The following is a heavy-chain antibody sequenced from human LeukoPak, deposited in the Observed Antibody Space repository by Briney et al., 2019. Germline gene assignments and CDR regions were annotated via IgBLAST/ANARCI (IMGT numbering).Heavy chain of an antibody. D-gene: IGHD3-16*01. V-gene: IGHV4-59*08. Sequence: PSETLSLTCTVSGGSISSYYWSWIRQPPGKGLEWIGYIYYSGSTNYNPSLKSRVTISVDTSKNQFSLKLSSVTAADTAVYYCARVPRGEVPDYWGQGTLVTVSS. J-gene: IGHJ4*02. CDR1: GGSISSYY. CDR3: ARVPRGEVPDY. CDR2: IYYSGST.